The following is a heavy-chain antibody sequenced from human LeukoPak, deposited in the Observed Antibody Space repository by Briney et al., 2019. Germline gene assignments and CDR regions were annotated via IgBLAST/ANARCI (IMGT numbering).Heavy chain of an antibody. D-gene: IGHD4-23*01. CDR1: GFTFSSYA. V-gene: IGHV3-23*01. J-gene: IGHJ4*02. Sequence: GGSLRLSCAASGFTFSSYAMSWVRQAPGKGLEWVSAISGSGGSTYYADSVKGRFTISRDSAMNSLFLQMNSLRAEDTAVYYCARDVHGGAFDYWGQGTLVTVSS. CDR3: ARDVHGGAFDY. CDR2: ISGSGGST.